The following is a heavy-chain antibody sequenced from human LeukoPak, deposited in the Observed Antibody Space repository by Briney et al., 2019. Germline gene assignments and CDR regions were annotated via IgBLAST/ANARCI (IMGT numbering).Heavy chain of an antibody. CDR3: ARLYDSKALDYYYYMDV. V-gene: IGHV1-8*01. D-gene: IGHD3-22*01. Sequence: ASVEVSCKASGYTFTSYDINWVRQATGQGLEWMGWMNPNSGNTGYAQKFQGRVTMTRNTSISTAYMELSSLRSEDTAVYYCARLYDSKALDYYYYMDVWGKGTTVTVSS. CDR2: MNPNSGNT. CDR1: GYTFTSYD. J-gene: IGHJ6*03.